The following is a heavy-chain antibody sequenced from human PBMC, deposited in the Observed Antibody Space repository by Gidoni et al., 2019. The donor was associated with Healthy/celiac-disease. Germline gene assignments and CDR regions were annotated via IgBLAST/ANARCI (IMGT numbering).Heavy chain of an antibody. CDR2: IYYSGST. V-gene: IGHV4-30-4*01. CDR1: GGSISSGDYY. D-gene: IGHD4-17*01. CDR3: ARDRVNDYGDYDRAY. Sequence: QVQLQESGPGLVHPSQTLSLTCTVYGGSISSGDYYWSWIRQPPGKGLEWIGYIYYSGSTYYNPSLKSRVTISVDTSKNQFSLKLSSVTAADTAVYYCARDRVNDYGDYDRAYWGQGTLVTVSS. J-gene: IGHJ4*02.